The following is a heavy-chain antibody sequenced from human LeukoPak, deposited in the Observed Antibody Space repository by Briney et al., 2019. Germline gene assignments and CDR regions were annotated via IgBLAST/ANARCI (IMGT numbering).Heavy chain of an antibody. V-gene: IGHV1-46*01. CDR1: VYTFINYY. D-gene: IGHD4-11*01. CDR2: INPSADST. Sequence: ASVKVSCKASVYTFINYYMHWVRQAPGQGLEWMAIINPSADSTSYAQKFQGRVTLTRDTSTSTVYMELSSLRSEDAAMYYCARDGGNYAFDSWGQGTLVTVSS. CDR3: ARDGGNYAFDS. J-gene: IGHJ4*02.